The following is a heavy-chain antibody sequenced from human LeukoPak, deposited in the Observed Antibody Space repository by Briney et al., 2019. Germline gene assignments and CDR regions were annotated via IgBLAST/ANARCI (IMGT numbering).Heavy chain of an antibody. J-gene: IGHJ4*02. D-gene: IGHD1-26*01. CDR3: ARDPLYSGSYYSYFDY. CDR2: ISYDGSNE. CDR1: GFTFSNYG. V-gene: IGHV3-30*03. Sequence: GGSLRLSCAASGFTFSNYGMHWVRQAPGKGLEWVAVISYDGSNEYYTDSMKGRFTISRDNSKNTLYLQMNSLRAEDTALYYCARDPLYSGSYYSYFDYWGQGTLVTVSS.